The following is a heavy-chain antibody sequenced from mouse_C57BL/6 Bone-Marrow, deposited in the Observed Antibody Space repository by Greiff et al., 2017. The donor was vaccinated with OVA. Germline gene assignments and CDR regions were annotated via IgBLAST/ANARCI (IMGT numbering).Heavy chain of an antibody. V-gene: IGHV1-69*01. J-gene: IGHJ2*01. CDR1: GYTFTSYW. CDR2: IDPSDSYT. CDR3: ARLTSGHYFDY. Sequence: QVQLQQPGAELVMPGASVKLSCKASGYTFTSYWMHWVKQRPGQGLEWIGEIDPSDSYTNYNQKFKGKSTLTVDKSSSTAYMQLSSLTSEDSAVYYCARLTSGHYFDYWGQGTTLTVSS. D-gene: IGHD2-13*01.